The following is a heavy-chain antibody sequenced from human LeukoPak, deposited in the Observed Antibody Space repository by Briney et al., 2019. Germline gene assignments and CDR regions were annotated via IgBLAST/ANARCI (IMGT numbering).Heavy chain of an antibody. J-gene: IGHJ4*02. CDR1: GFTFSDYY. Sequence: PGGSLRLSCAASGFTFSDYYMSWIRQAPGKGLEWISYISSSGTTVYYADSVKGRVTISRDNARNSLYLQMNSLRAEGTAVYYCARGDSIRRDPHLDNWGQGTLVIASS. CDR2: ISSSGTTV. CDR3: ARGDSIRRDPHLDN. V-gene: IGHV3-11*01. D-gene: IGHD2-21*01.